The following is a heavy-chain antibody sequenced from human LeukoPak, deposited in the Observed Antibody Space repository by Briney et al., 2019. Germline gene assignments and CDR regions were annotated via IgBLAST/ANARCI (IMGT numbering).Heavy chain of an antibody. D-gene: IGHD5-18*01. CDR3: ARDLGTAMGRDAFDI. V-gene: IGHV4-59*01. J-gene: IGHJ3*02. Sequence: KPSETLSLTCTVSGGSISSYYWSWIRQPPGKGLEWIGYIYYSGSTNYNPSLKSRVTISVDTSKNQFSLKLSSVTAADTAVYYCARDLGTAMGRDAFDIWGQGTMVTVSS. CDR2: IYYSGST. CDR1: GGSISSYY.